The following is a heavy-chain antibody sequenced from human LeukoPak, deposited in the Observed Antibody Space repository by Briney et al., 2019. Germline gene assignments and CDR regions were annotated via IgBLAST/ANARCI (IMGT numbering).Heavy chain of an antibody. J-gene: IGHJ6*03. Sequence: GGSLRLSCAASGFTFSSYAMSWVRQAPGKGLEWVSAISGSGGSTYYADSVKGRFTISRDNSKNTLYLRMNSLRAEDTAVYYCARAAVEGYYYYMDVWGKGTTVTVSS. V-gene: IGHV3-23*01. CDR2: ISGSGGST. CDR3: ARAAVEGYYYYMDV. D-gene: IGHD4-23*01. CDR1: GFTFSSYA.